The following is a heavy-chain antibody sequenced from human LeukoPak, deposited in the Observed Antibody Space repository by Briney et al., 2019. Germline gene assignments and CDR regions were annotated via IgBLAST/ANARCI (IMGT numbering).Heavy chain of an antibody. V-gene: IGHV3-23*01. CDR2: ISGTGYTT. J-gene: IGHJ4*02. CDR1: GFTFSSFP. Sequence: GGSLRLSCAASGFTFSSFPMSWVRQAPEKGLEWVSAISGTGYTTSYADSVKGGFTISRDNSKNTLYPQMNSLRAEDTALYYCAKHDYGDYRDFDHWGQGTLVTVSS. CDR3: AKHDYGDYRDFDH. D-gene: IGHD4-17*01.